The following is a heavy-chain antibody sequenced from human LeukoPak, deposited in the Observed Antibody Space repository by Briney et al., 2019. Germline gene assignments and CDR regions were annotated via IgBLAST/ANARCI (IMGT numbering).Heavy chain of an antibody. D-gene: IGHD2-15*01. Sequence: GGSLRLSCAASGFTVNSNYMSWVRQAPGKGLEWVSVIYSGGDTYYADSVKGRFTISRDNSKNTLYLQMNSLRAEDTAVYYCASPSVAATHYFDYWGQGTLVTVSS. CDR1: GFTVNSNY. CDR2: IYSGGDT. J-gene: IGHJ4*02. V-gene: IGHV3-53*05. CDR3: ASPSVAATHYFDY.